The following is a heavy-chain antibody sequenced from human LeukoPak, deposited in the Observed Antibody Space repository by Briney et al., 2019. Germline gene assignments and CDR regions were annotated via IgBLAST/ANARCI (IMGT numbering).Heavy chain of an antibody. CDR2: ISSSSSTI. J-gene: IGHJ4*02. D-gene: IGHD2-2*02. CDR1: GFTFSSYS. V-gene: IGHV3-48*01. Sequence: GGSLRLSCAASGFTFSSYSMNWVRQAPGKGLEWVSYISSSSSTIYYADSVKGRFTISRDNAKNSLYLQMNSLRAEDTAVYYCARVDAWGGYCSSTSCYTIDYWGQGTLVTVSS. CDR3: ARVDAWGGYCSSTSCYTIDY.